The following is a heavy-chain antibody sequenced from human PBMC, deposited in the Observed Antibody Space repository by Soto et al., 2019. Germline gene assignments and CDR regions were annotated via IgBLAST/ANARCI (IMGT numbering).Heavy chain of an antibody. CDR3: ARVSSSWSTFDY. Sequence: GGALRLSCAASGFTFSDYYMSWIRQAPGKGLEWVSYISSSSSYTNYADSVKGRFTISRDNAKNSLYLQMNSLRAEDTAVYYCARVSSSWSTFDYWGQGTLVTVSS. CDR2: ISSSSSYT. D-gene: IGHD6-13*01. J-gene: IGHJ4*02. CDR1: GFTFSDYY. V-gene: IGHV3-11*06.